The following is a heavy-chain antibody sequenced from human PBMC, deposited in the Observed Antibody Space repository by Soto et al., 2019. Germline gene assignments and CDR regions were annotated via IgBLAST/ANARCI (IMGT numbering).Heavy chain of an antibody. D-gene: IGHD4-17*01. CDR1: ASTFTGYT. CDR3: ARGTVTSGRWFGP. J-gene: IGHJ5*02. CDR2: IITFNGNT. Sequence: QVHLVQSGTEVKEPGASVKVSCKAPASTFTGYTINWVRQAPGQGLEWLGWIITFNGNTKYAGNFEGRVTMTTNTPTTTAYMELTSLTFDDTAVYFCARGTVTSGRWFGPWGQGTLVSVSS. V-gene: IGHV1-18*04.